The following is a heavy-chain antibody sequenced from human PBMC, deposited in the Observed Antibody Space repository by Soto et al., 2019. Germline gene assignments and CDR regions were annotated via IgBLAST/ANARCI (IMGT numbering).Heavy chain of an antibody. V-gene: IGHV1-8*01. D-gene: IGHD3-9*01. J-gene: IGHJ4*02. CDR1: GYTFTSYD. CDR3: ARGLNYDILTGEDY. Sequence: ASVKVSCKASGYTFTSYDINWVRQATGQGLEWMGWMNPNSGNTGYAQKFQGRVTMTRNTSISTAYMELSSLRSEDTAVYYCARGLNYDILTGEDYWGQGTLVTVSS. CDR2: MNPNSGNT.